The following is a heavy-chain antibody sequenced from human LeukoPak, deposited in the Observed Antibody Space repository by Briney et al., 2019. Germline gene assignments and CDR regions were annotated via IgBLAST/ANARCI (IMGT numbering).Heavy chain of an antibody. CDR3: ARGDYYGSGSYWGAN. D-gene: IGHD3-10*01. CDR1: GYTFTSYY. Sequence: ASVKLSCKASGYTFTSYYIHWVRQAPGQGLEWMGIVNPSGGSTSYAPKFQGRVTMTRDTSTSTLYMELSSLRSEDTAVYYCARGDYYGSGSYWGANWGQETLVTVSS. J-gene: IGHJ4*02. CDR2: VNPSGGST. V-gene: IGHV1-46*01.